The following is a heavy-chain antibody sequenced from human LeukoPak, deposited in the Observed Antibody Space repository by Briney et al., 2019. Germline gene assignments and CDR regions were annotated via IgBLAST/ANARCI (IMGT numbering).Heavy chain of an antibody. V-gene: IGHV3-9*01. Sequence: GGSLRLSCAASGFTFDDYAMHWVRQAPGKGLEWVSGISWNSGSIGYADSVKGRFTISRDNAKNSLYLQMNSLRAEDTALYYCAKDPAYYDFVPRAFDIWGQGTMVTVSS. CDR1: GFTFDDYA. CDR3: AKDPAYYDFVPRAFDI. CDR2: ISWNSGSI. J-gene: IGHJ3*02. D-gene: IGHD3-3*01.